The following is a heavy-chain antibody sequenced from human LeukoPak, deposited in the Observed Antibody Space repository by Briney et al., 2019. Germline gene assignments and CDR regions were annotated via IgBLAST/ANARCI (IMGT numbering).Heavy chain of an antibody. CDR3: ARKEYDILTGYSSFDY. Sequence: PGGSLRLSCAASGFTFSSYEMNWVRQAPGKGLEWVSYISRSGSSIYYADSVKGRFTISRDNAKNSLYLQMNSLRAEDTAVYYCARKEYDILTGYSSFDYWGQGTLVTVSS. V-gene: IGHV3-48*03. J-gene: IGHJ4*02. D-gene: IGHD3-9*01. CDR2: ISRSGSSI. CDR1: GFTFSSYE.